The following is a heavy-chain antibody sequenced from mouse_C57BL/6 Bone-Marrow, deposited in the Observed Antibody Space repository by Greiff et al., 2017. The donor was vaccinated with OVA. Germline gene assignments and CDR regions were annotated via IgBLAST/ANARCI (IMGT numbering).Heavy chain of an antibody. CDR3: ARKGYYDYGYAMDY. CDR1: GFSLTSYG. V-gene: IGHV2-2*01. Sequence: VQLKESGPGLVQPSQSLSITCTVSGFSLTSYGVHWVRQSPGKGLEWLGVIWSGGSTDYNAAFISRLSISKDNSKSQVFFKMNSLQADDTAIYYCARKGYYDYGYAMDYWGQGTSVTVSS. D-gene: IGHD2-4*01. J-gene: IGHJ4*01. CDR2: IWSGGST.